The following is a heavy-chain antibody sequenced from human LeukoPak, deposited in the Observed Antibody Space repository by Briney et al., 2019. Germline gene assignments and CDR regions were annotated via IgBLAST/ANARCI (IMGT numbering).Heavy chain of an antibody. D-gene: IGHD1-1*01. CDR1: GFTFSSYW. CDR2: IKQDESDK. J-gene: IGHJ4*02. CDR3: ARDKIEGPTKLDY. Sequence: GGSLRLSCAASGFTFSSYWMSWVRQAPGKGLEWVANIKQDESDKYYVDSVKGRFTISRDNAKNSLYLQMNSLRAEDTAVYYCARDKIEGPTKLDYWGQGILVTASS. V-gene: IGHV3-7*01.